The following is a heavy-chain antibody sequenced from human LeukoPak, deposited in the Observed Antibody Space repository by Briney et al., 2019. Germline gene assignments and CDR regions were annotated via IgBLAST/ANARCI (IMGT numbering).Heavy chain of an antibody. CDR2: ISTTSRTI. V-gene: IGHV3-48*02. CDR3: ARDNTRSGAYPTFDH. J-gene: IGHJ4*02. CDR1: GFTFSNYA. D-gene: IGHD3-3*01. Sequence: GGSLRLSCAASGFTFSNYAMNWLRQAPGKGLEWVSYISTTSRTIYYPDSVKGRFTISRDNAKNALYLQMDSLRDEDSAVYFCARDNTRSGAYPTFDHWGLGTLVTVSS.